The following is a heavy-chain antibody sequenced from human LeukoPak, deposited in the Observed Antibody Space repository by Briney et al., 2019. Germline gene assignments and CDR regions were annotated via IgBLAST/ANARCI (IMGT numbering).Heavy chain of an antibody. V-gene: IGHV1-69*04. J-gene: IGHJ4*02. CDR1: GGTFSNYA. D-gene: IGHD3-10*01. Sequence: EASVTVSCKSSGGTFSNYAINWVRQAPGQGLEWMGRVFPIFGRPNYAQKFQGRVTFTADKSTSTAYMELSSLTSEDTAVYYCARDQGDDYWGQGTLVTVSS. CDR3: ARDQGDDY. CDR2: VFPIFGRP.